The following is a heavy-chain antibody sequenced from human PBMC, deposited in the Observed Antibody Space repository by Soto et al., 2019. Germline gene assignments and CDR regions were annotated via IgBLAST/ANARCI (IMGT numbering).Heavy chain of an antibody. Sequence: GGSLRLSCAASGFTFSSYGMHWVRQAPGKGLEWVAVISYDGSNKYYADSVKGRFTISRDNSKNTLYLQMNSLRAEDTAVYYCAKATYYYDSSGSNRMDVSGRGTTVTVSS. J-gene: IGHJ6*02. V-gene: IGHV3-30*18. D-gene: IGHD3-22*01. CDR3: AKATYYYDSSGSNRMDV. CDR1: GFTFSSYG. CDR2: ISYDGSNK.